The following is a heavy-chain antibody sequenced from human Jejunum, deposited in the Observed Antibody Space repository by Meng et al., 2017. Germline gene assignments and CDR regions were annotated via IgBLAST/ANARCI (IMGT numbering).Heavy chain of an antibody. CDR1: DGAISSTAYY. V-gene: IGHV4-39*06. CDR3: ARTGGSGFYSYCQF. CDR2: IYDTRST. D-gene: IGHD3-10*01. J-gene: IGHJ4*02. Sequence: SETLSLTCTVSDGAISSTAYYWGWIRQSPGKGLEWNGSIYDTRSTYYNPPLKSRVTISVDTSKNQFTLKLTSVTAADTAVYYCARTGGSGFYSYCQFWGQGTLVTVSS.